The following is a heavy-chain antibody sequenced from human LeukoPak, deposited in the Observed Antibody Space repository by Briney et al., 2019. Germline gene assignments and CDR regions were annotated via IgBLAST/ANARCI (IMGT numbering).Heavy chain of an antibody. V-gene: IGHV4-59*01. D-gene: IGHD1-20*01. J-gene: IGHJ4*02. CDR3: ARGRVTGTTWVDY. Sequence: PSETLSLTCIVSGASITTYYWSWIRQPPGKGLEWVGYVYYSGDTNYNPSLKSRVAISVDTSKNQPSLRLNSVTAADTAVYYCARGRVTGTTWVDYWGQGILVIVSS. CDR2: VYYSGDT. CDR1: GASITTYY.